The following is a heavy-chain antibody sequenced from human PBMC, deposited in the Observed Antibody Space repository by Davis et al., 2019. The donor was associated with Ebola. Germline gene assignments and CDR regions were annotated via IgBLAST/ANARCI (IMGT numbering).Heavy chain of an antibody. Sequence: GESLKISCAASGFTFTDYYMNWIRQAPGKGLEFVSYISSSGDTIYYADSVKGRFTISRDNSKNTLYLQMNSLRAEDTAVYYCARATVLDYWGQGTLVTVSS. CDR2: ISSSGDTI. D-gene: IGHD4-17*01. J-gene: IGHJ4*02. CDR3: ARATVLDY. V-gene: IGHV3-11*04. CDR1: GFTFTDYY.